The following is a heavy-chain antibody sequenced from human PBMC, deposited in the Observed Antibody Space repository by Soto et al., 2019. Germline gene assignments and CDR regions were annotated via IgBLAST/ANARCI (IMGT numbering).Heavy chain of an antibody. CDR2: IYASGNT. CDR1: GGSISGYY. Sequence: QVQLQESGPGLVKPSETLSLTCTVSGGSISGYYWSWIRQPAGKRLEWIGRIYASGNTNKNPSLKSRVTMSVDTSKNQFALRLSSVTVADTAVYYCASVGRTRATVTTEAFDVWGQGTKVTVSS. D-gene: IGHD4-17*01. CDR3: ASVGRTRATVTTEAFDV. J-gene: IGHJ3*01. V-gene: IGHV4-4*07.